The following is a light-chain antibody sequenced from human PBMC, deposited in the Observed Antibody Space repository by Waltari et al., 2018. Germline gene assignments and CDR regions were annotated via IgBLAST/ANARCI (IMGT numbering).Light chain of an antibody. CDR1: AVAQQY. Sequence: YELTQPPSVSVSPGQTARITCPGDAVAQQYAYLYHQKPGQAPMLLIYKDNARPLGIPGRFSGSSSGTTVTLTISGVQAEDEADYYCQSEVNSRTYAILFGGGTKVTVL. V-gene: IGLV3-25*03. CDR3: QSEVNSRTYAIL. J-gene: IGLJ2*01. CDR2: KDN.